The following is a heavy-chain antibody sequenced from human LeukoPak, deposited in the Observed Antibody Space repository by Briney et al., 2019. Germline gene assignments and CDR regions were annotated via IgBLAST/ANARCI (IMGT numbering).Heavy chain of an antibody. CDR1: GFTFSSYA. CDR2: ISGSGGST. D-gene: IGHD6-19*01. Sequence: GGSLRLSCAASGFTFSSYAMSWVRQAPGKGLEWVSAISGSGGSTYYADSVKGRFTISRDNSKNTLYLQMNSLRAEDTAVYYCAGDRNSDWYSPLDYWGQGSQVTASP. J-gene: IGHJ4*02. V-gene: IGHV3-23*01. CDR3: AGDRNSDWYSPLDY.